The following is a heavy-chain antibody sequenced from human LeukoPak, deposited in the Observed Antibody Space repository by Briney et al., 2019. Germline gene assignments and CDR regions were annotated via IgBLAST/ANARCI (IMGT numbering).Heavy chain of an antibody. D-gene: IGHD4-17*01. J-gene: IGHJ6*02. CDR2: IYYSGST. CDR3: ARDGGPHDYGDYYGMDV. CDR1: GGSISSSSYY. Sequence: PSETLSLTCTVSGGSISSSSYYWGWIRQPPGKGLEWIGSIYYSGSTHYNPSLKSRVTISVDTSKNQFSLKLSSVTAADTAVYYCARDGGPHDYGDYYGMDVWGQGTTVTVSS. V-gene: IGHV4-39*07.